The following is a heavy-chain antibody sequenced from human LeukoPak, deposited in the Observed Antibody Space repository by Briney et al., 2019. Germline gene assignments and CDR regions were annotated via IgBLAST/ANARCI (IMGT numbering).Heavy chain of an antibody. J-gene: IGHJ4*02. CDR1: GGSISSSSYD. D-gene: IGHD3-3*01. CDR3: ARSGVVYDFWSGYYGGYFDY. V-gene: IGHV4-39*07. CDR2: IYYSGST. Sequence: PSETLSLTCTVSGGSISSSSYDWGWIRQPPGKGLEWIGSIYYSGSTYYNPSPKSRVTISVDTSKNQFSLKLSSVTAADTAVYYCARSGVVYDFWSGYYGGYFDYWGQGTLVTVSS.